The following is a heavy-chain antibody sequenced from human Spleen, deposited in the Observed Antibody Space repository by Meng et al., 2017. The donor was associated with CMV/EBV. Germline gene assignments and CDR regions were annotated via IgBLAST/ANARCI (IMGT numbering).Heavy chain of an antibody. J-gene: IGHJ4*02. CDR2: VTGSGGST. V-gene: IGHV3-23*01. Sequence: GESLKISCAASRFTFSNYAMSWVRQAPGEGLEWVSAVTGSGGSTYYADSVKGRFTISRDNSKNTLYLQMNSLRVEDTAVYYCARVGEMGASNYWGRGTLVTVSS. CDR1: RFTFSNYA. D-gene: IGHD1-26*01. CDR3: ARVGEMGASNY.